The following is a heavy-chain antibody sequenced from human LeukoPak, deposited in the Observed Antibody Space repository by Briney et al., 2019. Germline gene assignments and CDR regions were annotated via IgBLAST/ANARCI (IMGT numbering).Heavy chain of an antibody. D-gene: IGHD3/OR15-3a*01. V-gene: IGHV4-59*08. CDR1: GGSISNYY. Sequence: PSETLSLTCTVSGGSISNYYWTWIRQPPGKGLEWIGYIFSSGITNYNPSLKSRVTISVDTSNNQFSLKLTSVTAADTAVYYCARGHYGLNLWGQGTLVTVSS. J-gene: IGHJ5*02. CDR3: ARGHYGLNL. CDR2: IFSSGIT.